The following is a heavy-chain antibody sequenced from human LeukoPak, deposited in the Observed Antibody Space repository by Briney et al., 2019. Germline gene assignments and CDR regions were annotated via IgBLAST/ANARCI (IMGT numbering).Heavy chain of an antibody. CDR2: VYYSGST. D-gene: IGHD5-18*01. CDR3: ARVSGYSYGLSYYYYMDV. J-gene: IGHJ6*03. CDR1: GGSISRYY. Sequence: SETLSLTCTVSGGSISRYYWSGIGQPPGKGLEWIGWVYYSGSTNYNPSLTSRVTISVDTSKNQFSLKLSSVTAADTAVYYCARVSGYSYGLSYYYYMDVWGKGTTVTVSS. V-gene: IGHV4-59*01.